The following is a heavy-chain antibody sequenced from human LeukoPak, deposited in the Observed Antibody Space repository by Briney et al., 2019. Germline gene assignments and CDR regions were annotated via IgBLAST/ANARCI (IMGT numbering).Heavy chain of an antibody. CDR1: GFTFSSYS. Sequence: GESLRLSCAASGFTFSSYSVCWVRQAPGKGLAWVSYISSTSSTIYYADSVKGRFTISRDNAKNSLYLQMNSLRAEDTAVYYCARLYYYDSTGYYYPWGQGTQVTVSS. D-gene: IGHD3-22*01. CDR3: ARLYYYDSTGYYYP. V-gene: IGHV3-48*04. CDR2: ISSTSSTI. J-gene: IGHJ5*02.